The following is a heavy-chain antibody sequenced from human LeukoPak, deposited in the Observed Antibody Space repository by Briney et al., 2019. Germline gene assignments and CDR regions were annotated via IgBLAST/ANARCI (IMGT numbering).Heavy chain of an antibody. D-gene: IGHD2-21*02. CDR2: IYSGGST. V-gene: IGHV3-66*01. CDR3: ARTAPIDY. CDR1: GLTVSSNY. J-gene: IGHJ4*02. Sequence: GGSLRLSCAASGLTVSSNYMTWVRQAPGKGLEWVSVIYSGGSTYYADSVKGRFTLSRDNSKNTVYLQMNSLRAEDTAVYYCARTAPIDYWGQGTLVTVSS.